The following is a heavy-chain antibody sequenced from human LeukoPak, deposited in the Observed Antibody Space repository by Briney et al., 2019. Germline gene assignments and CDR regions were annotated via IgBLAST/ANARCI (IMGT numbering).Heavy chain of an antibody. CDR2: IYDRGST. Sequence: KTSETLSLTCTVSGGSISSYYWSWIRQPPGKGLEWIGNIYDRGSTKYNPSLKSRVTISVDTSKNQLSLRLSSVTAADTAVYYCARGRTFDNWGQGTLVTVSS. J-gene: IGHJ4*02. CDR1: GGSISSYY. V-gene: IGHV4-59*01. CDR3: ARGRTFDN.